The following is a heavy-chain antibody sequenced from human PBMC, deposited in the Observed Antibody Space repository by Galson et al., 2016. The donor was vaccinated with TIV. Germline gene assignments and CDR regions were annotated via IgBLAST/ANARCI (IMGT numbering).Heavy chain of an antibody. V-gene: IGHV1-8*02. J-gene: IGHJ4*02. CDR1: GYTSNTYD. Sequence: SVKVSCKASGYTSNTYDLNWVRQATGQGLEWMGWMNAKSGNRGYAPKFQGRLTVTRDTSRSTAYMELSSLRPDHTAVYYCASAGPSDSGDFGRYWGQGTLVTVSS. CDR3: ASAGPSDSGDFGRY. CDR2: MNAKSGNR. D-gene: IGHD4-17*01.